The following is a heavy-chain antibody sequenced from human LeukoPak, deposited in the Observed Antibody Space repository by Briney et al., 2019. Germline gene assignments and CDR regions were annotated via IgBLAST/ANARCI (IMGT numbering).Heavy chain of an antibody. Sequence: GGSLRLSCAASGFTVSSNYMSWVRQAPGKGLEWVSVIYSGGSTYYADSVKGRFTTSRDNSKTTLYLQMNRLRAGDTAVYYCVRGDGHLLSSFVDYWGQGTLVTVSA. CDR2: IYSGGST. V-gene: IGHV3-66*01. J-gene: IGHJ4*02. CDR1: GFTVSSNY. D-gene: IGHD2-2*01. CDR3: VRGDGHLLSSFVDY.